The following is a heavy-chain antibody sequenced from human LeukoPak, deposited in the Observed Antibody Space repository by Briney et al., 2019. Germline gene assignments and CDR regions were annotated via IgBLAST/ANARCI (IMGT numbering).Heavy chain of an antibody. CDR2: SSADGSST. J-gene: IGHJ4*02. D-gene: IGHD2-21*02. CDR3: VSHTAATAYFDY. CDR1: GFPFSGYV. Sequence: GGSLRLSCAASGFPFSGYVMEWVRHAPGKGLVWVSRSSADGSSTSYADSVKGRFTISRDNAKNTLFLQMNSLRAEDTAVYYCVSHTAATAYFDYWGQGTLVTVSS. V-gene: IGHV3-74*01.